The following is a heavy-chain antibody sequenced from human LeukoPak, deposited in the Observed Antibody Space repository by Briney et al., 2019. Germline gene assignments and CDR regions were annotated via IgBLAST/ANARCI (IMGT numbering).Heavy chain of an antibody. J-gene: IGHJ4*02. CDR1: GFTFSSYG. Sequence: GGSLRLSCAASGFTFSSYGMHWVRQAPGKGLEWVVVIWYDGSNKYYADSVKGRFTISRDNSKNTLYLQMNSLRAEDTAVYYCVKGVGAISYFDYWGQGTLVTVSS. V-gene: IGHV3-33*06. CDR2: IWYDGSNK. D-gene: IGHD1-26*01. CDR3: VKGVGAISYFDY.